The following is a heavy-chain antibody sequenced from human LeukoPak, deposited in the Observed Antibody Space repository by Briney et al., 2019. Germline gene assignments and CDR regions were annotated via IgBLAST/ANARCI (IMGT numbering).Heavy chain of an antibody. CDR1: GFTFSYYS. CDR2: IRSRDGTV. J-gene: IGHJ4*02. Sequence: AGGSLRLSCVASGFTFSYYSMNWARQAPGKGLEWISYIRSRDGTVSYADSVKGRFTISTDTAKNSLFLQMNGLSADDTAVYYCVKDSGWFHFDSWGQGTLVTVSS. V-gene: IGHV3-48*01. D-gene: IGHD6-19*01. CDR3: VKDSGWFHFDS.